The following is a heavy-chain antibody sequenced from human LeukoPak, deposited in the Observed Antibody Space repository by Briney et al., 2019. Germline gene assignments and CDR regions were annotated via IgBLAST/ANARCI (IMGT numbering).Heavy chain of an antibody. CDR1: GDSVSSNSVT. CDR3: AKDPGGWLQISYYFDY. Sequence: SQTLSLTCAISGDSVSSNSVTWNWIRQSPSRGLEWLGRTYYRSTWYNDYAVSVRGRITVNPDTSKNQFSLHLNSVTPEDTAVYYCAKDPGGWLQISYYFDYWGQGTLVTVSS. V-gene: IGHV6-1*01. D-gene: IGHD5-24*01. J-gene: IGHJ4*02. CDR2: TYYRSTWYN.